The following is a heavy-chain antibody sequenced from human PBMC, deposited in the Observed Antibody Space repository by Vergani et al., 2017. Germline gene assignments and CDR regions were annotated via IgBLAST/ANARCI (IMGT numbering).Heavy chain of an antibody. CDR1: GFTFNQYG. V-gene: IGHV3-33*01. J-gene: IGHJ1*01. Sequence: QVQLVESGGGVVQPGRSLRLSCAASGFTFNQYGMHWVRRAPGKGLEWVAVTWYDGNNKQYADSVKGRFTISRDNSKSTLYLQMNSLRTEDTAVYYCATKSCGTPGCQIGYFREWGQGTLVTVSS. D-gene: IGHD1-1*01. CDR2: TWYDGNNK. CDR3: ATKSCGTPGCQIGYFRE.